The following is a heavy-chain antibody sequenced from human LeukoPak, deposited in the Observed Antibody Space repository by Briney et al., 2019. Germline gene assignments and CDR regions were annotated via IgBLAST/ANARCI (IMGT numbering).Heavy chain of an antibody. V-gene: IGHV1-18*01. Sequence: ASVKVSCKASGYTFASYGISWVRQAPGQGLEWMGWISAYDGNTNYAQKLQGRVTMTTDASTSIAYMELRSLKSDDTAVYYCAREASSGSYSPFDYWGQGTLVTVSS. D-gene: IGHD1-26*01. CDR2: ISAYDGNT. CDR1: GYTFASYG. CDR3: AREASSGSYSPFDY. J-gene: IGHJ4*02.